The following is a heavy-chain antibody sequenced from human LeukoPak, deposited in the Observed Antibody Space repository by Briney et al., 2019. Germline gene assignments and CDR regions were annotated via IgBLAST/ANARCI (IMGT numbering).Heavy chain of an antibody. CDR1: GFTFSSYS. D-gene: IGHD2-8*01. CDR2: ISGDGGNT. Sequence: GSLRLSCAASGFTFSSYSINWVRQAPGKGLERVSLISGDGGNTYYTDSARGRFTISRDNSKNSLYLQMNSLRPEDTALYYCAKVQKVLLVYVTTFDYWGQGTLVTVSS. CDR3: AKVQKVLLVYVTTFDY. V-gene: IGHV3-43*02. J-gene: IGHJ4*02.